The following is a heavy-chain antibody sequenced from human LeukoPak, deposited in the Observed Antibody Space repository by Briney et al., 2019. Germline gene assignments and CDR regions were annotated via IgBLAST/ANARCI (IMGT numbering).Heavy chain of an antibody. J-gene: IGHJ4*02. D-gene: IGHD6-19*01. CDR1: GFTFSNYA. CDR3: VSSSSGWYRFQY. V-gene: IGHV3-23*01. Sequence: KAGGSLTLSCAASGFTFSNYAMSWVRQAPGRGLEWVSAISGSGGNTYYADSVKGRFTISRDNSRSTPYLQMNSLRAEDTAVYYCVSSSSGWYRFQYWGQGTLVTVSS. CDR2: ISGSGGNT.